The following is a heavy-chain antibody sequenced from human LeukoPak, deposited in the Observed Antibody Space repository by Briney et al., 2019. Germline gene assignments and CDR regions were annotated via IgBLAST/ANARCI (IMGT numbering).Heavy chain of an antibody. CDR2: IYYSGST. J-gene: IGHJ5*02. CDR1: GGSISSGGYY. D-gene: IGHD3-3*01. V-gene: IGHV4-61*08. CDR3: ARAYDFWSGYYSLDP. Sequence: SETLSLTCTVSGGSISSGGYYWSWIRQPPGKGLEWIGYIYYSGSTNYNPSLKSRVTISVDTSKNQFSLKLSTVTAADTAVYYCARAYDFWSGYYSLDPWGQGTLVTVSS.